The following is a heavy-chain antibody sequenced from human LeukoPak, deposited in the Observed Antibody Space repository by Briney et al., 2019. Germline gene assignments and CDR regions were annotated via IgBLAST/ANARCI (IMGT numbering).Heavy chain of an antibody. J-gene: IGHJ4*02. Sequence: GGSLRLSCAGSGITLSNYGMSWVRQAPGKGLEWVAGISGSGGGAQYADSVKGRFTISRDNAKNRLYLHMNSLRAEDTAMYFCAKRGVVIRVFLVGFHKEAYYFDSWGQGVLVTVSS. CDR2: ISGSGGGA. V-gene: IGHV3-23*01. D-gene: IGHD3-10*01. CDR3: AKRGVVIRVFLVGFHKEAYYFDS. CDR1: GITLSNYG.